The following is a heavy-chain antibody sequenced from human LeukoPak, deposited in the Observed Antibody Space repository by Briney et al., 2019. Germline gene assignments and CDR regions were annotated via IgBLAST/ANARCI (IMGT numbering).Heavy chain of an antibody. D-gene: IGHD3-3*01. CDR1: GFTFSDYY. CDR3: ASAGVYDFWSGTLKGAFDP. Sequence: GGSLRLSCAASGFTFSDYYMSWIRQAPGKGLEWVSYISSSGSTIYYADSVKGRFTISRDNAKNSLYLQMNSLRAEDTAVYYCASAGVYDFWSGTLKGAFDPWGQGTPVTVSS. J-gene: IGHJ5*02. CDR2: ISSSGSTI. V-gene: IGHV3-11*04.